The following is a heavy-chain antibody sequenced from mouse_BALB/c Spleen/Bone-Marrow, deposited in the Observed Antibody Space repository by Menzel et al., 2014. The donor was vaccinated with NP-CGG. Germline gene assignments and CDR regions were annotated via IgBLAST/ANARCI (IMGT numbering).Heavy chain of an antibody. V-gene: IGHV1-5*01. CDR1: GCSFTSYW. CDR2: IYPGNSGT. J-gene: IGHJ2*03. CDR3: TRSITTAVEFDY. D-gene: IGHD1-1*01. Sequence: VQLKQSGTVLARPGASVKMSCKASGCSFTSYWMYWIKQRPGQGLEWIGAIYPGNSGTSYNQNFKGKAKLTAVTSASTAYMELSSLTNEDSAVYYCTRSITTAVEFDYWGQGTSPTVSS.